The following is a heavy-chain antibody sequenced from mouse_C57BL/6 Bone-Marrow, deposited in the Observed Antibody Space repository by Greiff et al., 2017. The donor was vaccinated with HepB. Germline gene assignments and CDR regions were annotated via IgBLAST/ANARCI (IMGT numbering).Heavy chain of an antibody. D-gene: IGHD2-3*01. CDR3: ARMVTKAMDY. V-gene: IGHV1-50*01. CDR2: IDPSDSYT. J-gene: IGHJ4*01. CDR1: GYTFTSYW. Sequence: QVQLQQPGAELVKPGASVKLSCKASGYTFTSYWMQWVKQRPGQGLEWIGEIDPSDSYTNYNQKFKGKATLTVDTSSSTAYMQLSSLISEDSAVYYCARMVTKAMDYWGQGTSVTVSS.